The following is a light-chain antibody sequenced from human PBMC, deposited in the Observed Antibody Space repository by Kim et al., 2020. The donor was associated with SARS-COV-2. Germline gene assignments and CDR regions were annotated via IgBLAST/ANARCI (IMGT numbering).Light chain of an antibody. CDR2: GAS. CDR1: QSVSNNY. J-gene: IGKJ1*01. CDR3: QQYGSSPRT. Sequence: SPGESATLPCRASQSVSNNYLAWYQQKPGQAPRLLIYGASNRATGIPDRFSGSGSGTDFTLTISRLEPEDFAVYYCQQYGSSPRTFGQGTKVDIK. V-gene: IGKV3-20*01.